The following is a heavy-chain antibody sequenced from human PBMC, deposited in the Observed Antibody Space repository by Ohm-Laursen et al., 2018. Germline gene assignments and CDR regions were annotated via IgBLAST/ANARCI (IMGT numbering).Heavy chain of an antibody. V-gene: IGHV3-23*01. CDR1: GFTFSTCA. CDR2: ISRSGDST. D-gene: IGHD5-18*01. Sequence: SLRLSCSASGFTFSTCAMNWVRQAPGKGLEWVSAISRSGDSTYYADSVKGRFTISRDNSKNTLYLQMNSLRAEGTAVYSCVKGPGGYRYGDYWGQGTLVTVSS. CDR3: VKGPGGYRYGDY. J-gene: IGHJ4*02.